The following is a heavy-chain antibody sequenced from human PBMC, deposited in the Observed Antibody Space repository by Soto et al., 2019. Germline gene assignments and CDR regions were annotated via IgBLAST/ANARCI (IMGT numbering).Heavy chain of an antibody. CDR1: GFTFSNAW. D-gene: IGHD6-13*01. Sequence: GGSLRLSCAASGFTFSNAWMNWVRQAPGKGLEWVGRIKSKTDGGTTDYAAPVKGRFTISRDDSKNTLYLQMNSLKTEDTAVYYCTTTKENSIAAAGYYYYGMDVWGKGTTVTVPS. CDR2: IKSKTDGGTT. V-gene: IGHV3-15*07. CDR3: TTTKENSIAAAGYYYYGMDV. J-gene: IGHJ6*04.